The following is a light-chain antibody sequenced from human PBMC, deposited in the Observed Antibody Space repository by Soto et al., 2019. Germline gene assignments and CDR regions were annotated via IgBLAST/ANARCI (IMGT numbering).Light chain of an antibody. J-gene: IGKJ5*01. Sequence: DIQMTQSPSSLSASVGDRVTITCRASQSISSYLNWYQQKQGKAPKIXIYAASSLPSGVPSRCSGRGSWTDFTLTISSLQPEDFETYDCQQSYRTAITFGPGTRLEI. CDR2: AAS. V-gene: IGKV1-39*01. CDR3: QQSYRTAIT. CDR1: QSISSY.